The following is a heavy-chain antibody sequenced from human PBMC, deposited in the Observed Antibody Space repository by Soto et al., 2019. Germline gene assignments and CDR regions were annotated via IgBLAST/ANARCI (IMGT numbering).Heavy chain of an antibody. J-gene: IGHJ4*02. D-gene: IGHD6-13*01. Sequence: SETLSLTCAVSGGSISTSNWWSWVRQPPGKGLEWIGEVYRTGSTNYNPSLESRLTISVDKSKNQFSLKLTSVTAADTAVYYCARARATIAAAAIFDCWGQGTLVTVPQ. V-gene: IGHV4-4*02. CDR1: GGSISTSNW. CDR2: VYRTGST. CDR3: ARARATIAAAAIFDC.